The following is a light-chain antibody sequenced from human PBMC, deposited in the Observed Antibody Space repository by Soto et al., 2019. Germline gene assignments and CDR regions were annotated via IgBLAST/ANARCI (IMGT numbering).Light chain of an antibody. Sequence: DIVMTQSPDFLTVSLGERATINCKSSRNVLYTSNTKNYLAWYQQKPGQPPKLLIYWASTRESGVPDRFSGSGSGTDFTLTISSLQAEDVAVYYCQQYYSAPWTFGQGTRWIS. V-gene: IGKV4-1*01. CDR3: QQYYSAPWT. CDR1: RNVLYTSNTKNY. J-gene: IGKJ1*01. CDR2: WAS.